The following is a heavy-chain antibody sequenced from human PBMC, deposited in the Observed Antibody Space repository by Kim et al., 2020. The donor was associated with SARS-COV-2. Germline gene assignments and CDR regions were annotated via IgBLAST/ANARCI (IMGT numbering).Heavy chain of an antibody. CDR1: GFSFHTYN. V-gene: IGHV3-21*01. D-gene: IGHD3-10*01. CDR3: ARDSCFEELPECGFDP. J-gene: IGHJ5*02. CDR2: ISSTSHYV. Sequence: GGSLRLSCEASGFSFHTYNMNWVRQAPGKGLEWVSSISSTSHYVYYTDSVKGRFTISRDNAKNSLYLEMNSLRAEDTATYYCARDSCFEELPECGFDPWGQGTLVTVSS.